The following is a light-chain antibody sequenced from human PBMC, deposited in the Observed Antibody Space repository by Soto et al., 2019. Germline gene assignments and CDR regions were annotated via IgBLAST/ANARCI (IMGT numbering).Light chain of an antibody. Sequence: QSALTQPPSASGSPGQSGTISCTGTSSDVGAYNYVSWYQHHPGKAPKLLVYEVNKRPSEVPDRFSGSKSGNTASLTVSGLQAEDEADYYCTSHAGTINFPYIFGTGTKLTVL. CDR1: SSDVGAYNY. CDR3: TSHAGTINFPYI. J-gene: IGLJ1*01. V-gene: IGLV2-8*01. CDR2: EVN.